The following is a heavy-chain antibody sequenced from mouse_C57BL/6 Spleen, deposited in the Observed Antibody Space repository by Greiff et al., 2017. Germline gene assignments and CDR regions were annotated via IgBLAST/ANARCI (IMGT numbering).Heavy chain of an antibody. CDR1: GFNIKDDY. CDR2: IDPENGDT. D-gene: IGHD1-1*01. Sequence: VQLQQSGAELVRPGASVKLSCTASGFNIKDDYMHWVKQRPEQGLEWIGWIDPENGDTEYASKFQGKATITADTSSNTAYLQLSSLTSEDTAVYYCTTGGFTYWGQGTTLTVSS. CDR3: TTGGFTY. V-gene: IGHV14-4*01. J-gene: IGHJ2*01.